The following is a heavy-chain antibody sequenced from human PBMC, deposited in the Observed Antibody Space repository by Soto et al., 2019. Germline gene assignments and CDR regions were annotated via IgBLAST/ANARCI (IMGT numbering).Heavy chain of an antibody. CDR3: ARADYDSRWNPDPYYFDY. J-gene: IGHJ4*02. CDR2: IIPIFGTA. Sequence: SVKVSCKASGGTFSSYAISWVRQAPGQGLEWMGGIIPIFGTANYAQKFQGRVTITADESTSTAYMELSSLRSEDTAVYYCARADYDSRWNPDPYYFDYWSQGTLVTVSS. CDR1: GGTFSSYA. V-gene: IGHV1-69*13. D-gene: IGHD3-3*01.